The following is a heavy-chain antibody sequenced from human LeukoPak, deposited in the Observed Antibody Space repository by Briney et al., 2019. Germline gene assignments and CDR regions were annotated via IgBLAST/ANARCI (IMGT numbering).Heavy chain of an antibody. CDR1: GFSVDSSY. CDR3: ARGSPTSGIDS. J-gene: IGHJ5*01. D-gene: IGHD2-15*01. V-gene: IGHV3-53*01. Sequence: GGSLGLSCSVSGFSVDSSYMTWVRQTPGKGLEWVSVIYTNGKDYYAESAKGRFTISRDISKNSLDLQMNRLRVDDTAVYYCARGSPTSGIDSWGQGTLVIVSS. CDR2: IYTNGKD.